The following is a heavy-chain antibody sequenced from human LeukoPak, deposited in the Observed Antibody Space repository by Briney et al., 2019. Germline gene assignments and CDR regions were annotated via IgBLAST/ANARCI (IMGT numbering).Heavy chain of an antibody. D-gene: IGHD5-18*01. V-gene: IGHV3-23*01. CDR3: AKGHSYGSNDY. J-gene: IGHJ4*02. CDR2: ISGSGGST. CDR1: GFTFSSYA. Sequence: GGSLRLSCAASGFTFSSYAMSWVRQAPGKGLEWVSAISGSGGSTYYADSVKGRFTISRDSSKNTLYLQMNSLRAEDTAVFYCAKGHSYGSNDYWGQGTLVTVSS.